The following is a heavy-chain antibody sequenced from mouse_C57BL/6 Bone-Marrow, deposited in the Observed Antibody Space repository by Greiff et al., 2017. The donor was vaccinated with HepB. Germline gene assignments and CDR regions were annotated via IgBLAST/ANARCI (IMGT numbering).Heavy chain of an antibody. CDR2: IHPNSGST. CDR1: GYTFTSYW. V-gene: IGHV1-64*01. D-gene: IGHD2-3*01. J-gene: IGHJ1*03. Sequence: QVQLQQPGAELVKPGASVKLSCKASGYTFTSYWMHWVKQRPGQGLEWIGMIHPNSGSTNYNEKFKSKATLTVDKSSSTAYMQLSSLTSEDSAVYYCARYYDGYYWWYFDVWGTGTTVTVSS. CDR3: ARYYDGYYWWYFDV.